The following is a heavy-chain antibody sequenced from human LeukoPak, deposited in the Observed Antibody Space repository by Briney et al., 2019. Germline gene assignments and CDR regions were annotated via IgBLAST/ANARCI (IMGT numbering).Heavy chain of an antibody. CDR2: INPNSGGT. Sequence: ASASVSCTASGYTFTVYYMHWVPQAPGQGLEWMGWINPNSGGTNYAQKFQGRITMTRDTSISTAYMQLSRLRSDDTAVYYCAKDRYGDYEAPFHYYMDAWGRGTTVTVSS. J-gene: IGHJ6*03. CDR1: GYTFTVYY. V-gene: IGHV1-2*02. D-gene: IGHD5-12*01. CDR3: AKDRYGDYEAPFHYYMDA.